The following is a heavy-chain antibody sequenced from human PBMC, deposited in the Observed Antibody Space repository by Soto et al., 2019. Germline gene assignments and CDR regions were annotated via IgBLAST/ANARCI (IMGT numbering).Heavy chain of an antibody. D-gene: IGHD5-12*01. CDR3: ARDEWPATNDPDAFDI. Sequence: DVQLVESGGGLVKPGGSLRLSCAASGFTFSSYSMNWVRQAPGKGLEWVSSISSSSSYIYYADSVKGRFTISRDNAKNSLYLQMNSLRAEDTAVYYCARDEWPATNDPDAFDIWGQGTMVTVSS. J-gene: IGHJ3*02. V-gene: IGHV3-21*01. CDR2: ISSSSSYI. CDR1: GFTFSSYS.